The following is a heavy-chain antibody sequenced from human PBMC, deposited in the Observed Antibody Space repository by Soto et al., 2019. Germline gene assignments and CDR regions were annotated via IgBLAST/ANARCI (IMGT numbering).Heavy chain of an antibody. D-gene: IGHD5-12*01. CDR3: ARDKEMATISSSYWYFDL. J-gene: IGHJ2*01. CDR1: GYTFTSYY. Sequence: QVQLVQSGAEVKKPGASVKVSCKASGYTFTSYYMHWVRQAPGQGLEWMGIINPSGGSTSYAQKCQGGVTMTRDTSTSTVDMELSSLRSEDTAVYYCARDKEMATISSSYWYFDLWGRGTLVTVSS. CDR2: INPSGGST. V-gene: IGHV1-46*01.